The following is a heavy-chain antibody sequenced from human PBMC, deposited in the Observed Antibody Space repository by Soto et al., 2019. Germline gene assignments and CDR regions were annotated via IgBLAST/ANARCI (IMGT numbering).Heavy chain of an antibody. D-gene: IGHD3-22*01. V-gene: IGHV4-59*12. CDR3: ARGITMILVVQGDAPDKYYFDS. Sequence: PSETLSLTCTVSGGSISSYYWIWIRQPPGKGLEWIGYIYYSGSTNYNPSLKSRVTISVDTSKNQFSLKLKSVTAADTAVYYCARGITMILVVQGDAPDKYYFDSWGQGTQVTVSS. CDR2: IYYSGST. CDR1: GGSISSYY. J-gene: IGHJ4*02.